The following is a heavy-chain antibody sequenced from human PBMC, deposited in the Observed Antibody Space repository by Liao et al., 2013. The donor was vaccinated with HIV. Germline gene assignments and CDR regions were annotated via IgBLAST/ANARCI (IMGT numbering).Heavy chain of an antibody. V-gene: IGHV4-59*12. CDR2: IYYSGST. CDR3: GRISLRRHMDV. J-gene: IGHJ6*03. CDR1: GGYITSYS. Sequence: QVQLQESGSGLVKPSETLSLTCTVSGGYITSYSWSWIRQTPGKGLEWIGYIYYSGSTHYNPSLNSRATISVDTSKNQISLKLTSVTAADTAVYYCGRISLRRHMDVWGKGTTVTVSS. D-gene: IGHD3-10*01.